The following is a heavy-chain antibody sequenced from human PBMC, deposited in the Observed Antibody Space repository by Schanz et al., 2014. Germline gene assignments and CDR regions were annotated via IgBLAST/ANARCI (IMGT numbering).Heavy chain of an antibody. CDR2: IYYTGST. CDR3: ARAEINSGYARYYYGMDV. Sequence: QVQLQESGPGLVKPSQTLSLTCSVSGGSISSGAYYWSWIRQHPGKGLEWIGYIYYTGSTYYNPSLKSRVTISVDTSKNQFSLKLSSVTAADTAVYYCARAEINSGYARYYYGMDVWGQGTTVTVSS. J-gene: IGHJ6*02. V-gene: IGHV4-31*03. D-gene: IGHD5-12*01. CDR1: GGSISSGAYY.